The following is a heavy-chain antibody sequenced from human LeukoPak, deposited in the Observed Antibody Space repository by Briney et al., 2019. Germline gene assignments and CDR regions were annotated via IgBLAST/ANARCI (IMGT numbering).Heavy chain of an antibody. CDR2: IRSKAYGGTA. CDR3: TREIRYFDWFQADY. CDR1: GFTFGDHS. Sequence: GGSLRLSCTASGFTFGDHSVSWFRQAPGKGLEWGGFIRSKAYGGTAEYAASVKRRFTISRDDSKSVAYLQMDSLKTEDTAVYYCTREIRYFDWFQADYWGQGTLVTVSS. D-gene: IGHD3-9*01. J-gene: IGHJ4*02. V-gene: IGHV3-49*03.